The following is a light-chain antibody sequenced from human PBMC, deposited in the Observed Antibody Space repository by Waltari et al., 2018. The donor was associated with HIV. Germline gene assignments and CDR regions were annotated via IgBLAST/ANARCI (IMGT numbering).Light chain of an antibody. CDR1: TRDVGGFDY. Sequence: QSALTQPASVSGSPGQSVTISCTGTTRDVGGFDYVSWYQHHPGKAPKLIIYEVTNRPSGVSTRFSGSKSGNTASLTISGLQAEDEADYFCTSYTSSSTLGVFGGGTRLTVL. V-gene: IGLV2-14*01. J-gene: IGLJ2*01. CDR2: EVT. CDR3: TSYTSSSTLGV.